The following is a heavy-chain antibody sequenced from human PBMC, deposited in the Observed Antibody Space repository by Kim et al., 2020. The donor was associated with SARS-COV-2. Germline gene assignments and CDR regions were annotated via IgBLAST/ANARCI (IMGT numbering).Heavy chain of an antibody. V-gene: IGHV1-69*13. Sequence: ASVKVSCKTSGDTFTDYAFNWVRQAPGQGLEWMAGFIPVLPSSKYAPKFRGRVTLSADDSTGTAYMELTSLTSDDTAVYYCASVREGYRATASWGQGTLVIVSS. CDR3: ASVREGYRATAS. D-gene: IGHD6-25*01. CDR1: GDTFTDYA. CDR2: FIPVLPSS. J-gene: IGHJ4*02.